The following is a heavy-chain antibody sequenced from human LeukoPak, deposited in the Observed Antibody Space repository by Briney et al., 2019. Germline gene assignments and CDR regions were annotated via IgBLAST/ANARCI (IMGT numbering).Heavy chain of an antibody. J-gene: IGHJ4*02. Sequence: PGGSLRLSCAASGSTVSTNYMSWVRQSPGKGLEWVSVIYSGGSPYYADSVKGRFTISRDNSKNTLYLQMNSLRVEDTAMYYCARKLGTVDDYWGQGTLVTVSS. CDR2: IYSGGSP. V-gene: IGHV3-53*01. CDR1: GSTVSTNY. D-gene: IGHD7-27*01. CDR3: ARKLGTVDDY.